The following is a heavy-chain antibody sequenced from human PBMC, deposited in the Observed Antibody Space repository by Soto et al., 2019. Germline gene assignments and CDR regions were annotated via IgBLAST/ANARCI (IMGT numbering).Heavy chain of an antibody. D-gene: IGHD3-10*01. CDR3: ARVYFGSGSYPLDQ. J-gene: IGHJ4*02. V-gene: IGHV3-11*05. CDR1: GFTFSDYY. CDR2: ISSSSIYT. Sequence: QVQLVESGGGLVQPGGSLRLSCAASGFTFSDYYLSWIRQAPGKGLEWVSYISSSSIYTNYADSVKGRFTISRDNAKNSLYLQMNSLRAEDTAVYYCARVYFGSGSYPLDQWGQGTLVTVSS.